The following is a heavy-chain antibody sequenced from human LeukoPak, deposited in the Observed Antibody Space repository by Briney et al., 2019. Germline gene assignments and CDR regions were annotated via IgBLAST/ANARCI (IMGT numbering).Heavy chain of an antibody. J-gene: IGHJ4*02. V-gene: IGHV5-51*01. D-gene: IGHD3-16*01. Sequence: GESLKISCKASGYSFTTYCIAWGRQMPAKGLEWMGSVYPGDSDTRYSPSFQGHVTISADKATNNAYLHWSSLEASDTARYYWARQGGGEISTDYWGQGTLVTVSS. CDR3: ARQGGGEISTDY. CDR1: GYSFTTYC. CDR2: VYPGDSDT.